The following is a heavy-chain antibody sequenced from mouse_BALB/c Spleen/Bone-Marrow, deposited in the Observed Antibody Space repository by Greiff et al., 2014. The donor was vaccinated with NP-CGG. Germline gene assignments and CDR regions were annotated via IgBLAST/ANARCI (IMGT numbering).Heavy chain of an antibody. D-gene: IGHD1-1*01. Sequence: QVQLQQSGPELVEPGAFLKLSCGASGFTFTTYDIHWVQQAPGQGLEWIGCICSGGGSTLYAEKFKGRSTLTADKSSSTAYMQLIILTSENSAVYFCARSESYYYGAYWYFDVWGAGTSVTVSS. CDR3: ARSESYYYGAYWYFDV. CDR2: ICSGGGST. CDR1: GFTFTTYD. V-gene: IGHV1S56*01. J-gene: IGHJ1*01.